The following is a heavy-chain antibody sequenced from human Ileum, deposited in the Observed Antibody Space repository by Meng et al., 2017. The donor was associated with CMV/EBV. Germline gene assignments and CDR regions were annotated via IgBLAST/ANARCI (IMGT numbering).Heavy chain of an antibody. D-gene: IGHD1-1*01. CDR2: IHISGAT. J-gene: IGHJ4*02. CDR3: AREMSRTGFFDY. CDR1: GGSIGSGDYY. Sequence: GSGPGQVGLSETLSLPFTVSGGSIGSGDYYWSWIRQPAGKGLEWIGRIHISGATNYNPSLKSRVTMSVDTSKNQFSLKVRSVTAADTAVYYCAREMSRTGFFDYWGQGNLVTVSS. V-gene: IGHV4-61*02.